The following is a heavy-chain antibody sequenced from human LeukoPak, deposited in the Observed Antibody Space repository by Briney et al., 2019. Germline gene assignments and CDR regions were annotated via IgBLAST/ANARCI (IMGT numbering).Heavy chain of an antibody. V-gene: IGHV4-59*08. CDR1: GGSISSYY. J-gene: IGHJ6*03. Sequence: SETLSLTCTVSGGSISSYYWSWIRQPPGKGLEGIGYSYYSWSTNYNPSLKSRVTISVDTSKNQLSLKLSSVTAADTAVYYCARRSMPTVSSDYYYYMDVWGKGTTVTVSS. D-gene: IGHD4-11*01. CDR3: ARRSMPTVSSDYYYYMDV. CDR2: SYYSWST.